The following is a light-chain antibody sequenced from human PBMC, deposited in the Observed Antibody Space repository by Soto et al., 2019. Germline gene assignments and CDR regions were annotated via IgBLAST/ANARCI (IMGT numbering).Light chain of an antibody. Sequence: QPVLTQPPSVSGAPGQRVTISCTGSSSSIGAGFDVHWYQQLPGTAPKLLIYVNSNRPSGVPDRFSGSKSGTSASLAITGLQAEDEADYYCQSYDSSLSGVVFGGGTKVTVL. CDR2: VNS. J-gene: IGLJ2*01. V-gene: IGLV1-40*01. CDR1: SSSIGAGFD. CDR3: QSYDSSLSGVV.